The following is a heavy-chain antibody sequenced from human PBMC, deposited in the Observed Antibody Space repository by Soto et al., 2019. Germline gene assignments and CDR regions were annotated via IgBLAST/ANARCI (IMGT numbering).Heavy chain of an antibody. CDR3: AGASSRVSSVVAAY. CDR2: IIPIFGTA. J-gene: IGHJ4*02. D-gene: IGHD2-15*01. V-gene: IGHV1-69*05. Sequence: GASVKVSCKASGGTFSSYAISWVRQAPGQGLEWMGGIIPIFGTANYAQKFQGRVTLTSDMPSRTVYMQLSNLRSDDTAVYYCAGASSRVSSVVAAYWGQGTLVTVSS. CDR1: GGTFSSYA.